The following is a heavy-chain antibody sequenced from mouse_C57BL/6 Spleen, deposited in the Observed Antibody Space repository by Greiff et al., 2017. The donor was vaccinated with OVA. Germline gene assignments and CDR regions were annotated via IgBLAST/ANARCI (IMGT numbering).Heavy chain of an antibody. Sequence: QVQLQQPGTELLKPGASGKLSCKASGYTFTSYWMHGVKQRPGQGLEWIGNINPSNGGTNYNEKFKSKATLTVDKSSSTAYMQLSRLTSVDSAVYYCAKGDYTLSAYWCQRTLVTVSP. CDR3: AKGDYTLSAY. CDR1: GYTFTSYW. CDR2: INPSNGGT. D-gene: IGHD2-4*01. V-gene: IGHV1-53*01. J-gene: IGHJ3*01.